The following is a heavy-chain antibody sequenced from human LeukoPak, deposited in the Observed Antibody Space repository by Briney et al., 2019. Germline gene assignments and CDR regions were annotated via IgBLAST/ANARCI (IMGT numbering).Heavy chain of an antibody. CDR3: AQIPV. Sequence: GGSLRLSCAASGFTFSNYWMHWVRQAPGKALVWVSRINSDGSSTSYADSVKGRFTISRDNAKNTLYLQMNSLRAKDTAVYYCAQIPVWGKGTTVTVSS. CDR2: INSDGSST. D-gene: IGHD2-21*01. J-gene: IGHJ6*04. CDR1: GFTFSNYW. V-gene: IGHV3-74*01.